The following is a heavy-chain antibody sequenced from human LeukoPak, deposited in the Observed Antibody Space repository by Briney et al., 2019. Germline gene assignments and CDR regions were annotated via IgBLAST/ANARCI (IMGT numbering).Heavy chain of an antibody. J-gene: IGHJ5*02. CDR3: ARGGHSSSWYRRNWFDP. D-gene: IGHD6-13*01. V-gene: IGHV4-34*01. CDR2: INHSGST. CDR1: GGSFSGYY. Sequence: SETLSPTCAVYGGSFSGYYWSWIRQPPGKGLEWIGEINHSGSTNYNPSLKSRVTISVDTSKNQFSLKLSSVTAADTAVYYCARGGHSSSWYRRNWFDPWGQGTLVTVSS.